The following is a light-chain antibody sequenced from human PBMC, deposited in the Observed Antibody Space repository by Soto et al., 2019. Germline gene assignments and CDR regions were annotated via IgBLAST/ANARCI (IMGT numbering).Light chain of an antibody. CDR2: GAS. V-gene: IGKV3-20*01. J-gene: IGKJ1*01. Sequence: EIVLTHSPATLSLSPGERATLSCRASQSVSSYLAWFQQKPGQAPRLLIYGASSRATGIPDRFSGSGSGTDFTLTISRLEPEDFAVYHCQQYGSSPTTFGQGTKVDIK. CDR3: QQYGSSPTT. CDR1: QSVSSY.